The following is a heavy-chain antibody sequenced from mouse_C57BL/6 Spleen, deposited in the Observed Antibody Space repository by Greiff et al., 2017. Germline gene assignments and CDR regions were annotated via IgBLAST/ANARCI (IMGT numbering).Heavy chain of an antibody. CDR1: GYTFTSYW. CDR3: ARSGGNYEGYAMDY. D-gene: IGHD2-1*01. V-gene: IGHV1-52*01. Sequence: QVQLQQPGAELVRPGSSVKLSCKASGYTFTSYWMHWVKQRPIQGLEWIGNIDPSDSETHYNQKFKDKATLIVDKSSSTAYMQLSSLTSEDSAVYYCARSGGNYEGYAMDYWGQGTSVTVSS. J-gene: IGHJ4*01. CDR2: IDPSDSET.